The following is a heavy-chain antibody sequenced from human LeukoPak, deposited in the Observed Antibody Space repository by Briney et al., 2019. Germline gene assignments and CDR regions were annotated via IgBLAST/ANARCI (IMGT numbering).Heavy chain of an antibody. CDR1: GFTVSSNY. CDR2: IYSGGST. CDR3: ARVDSSGFYAFDI. Sequence: TGGSLRLSCAASGFTVSSNYMSWVRQAPGKGLEWVSVIYSGGSTYYADSVKGRFTISRDNSKNTLYLQMNSLRAEDTAVYYCARVDSSGFYAFDIWGQGTMVTVSS. J-gene: IGHJ3*02. D-gene: IGHD3-22*01. V-gene: IGHV3-66*01.